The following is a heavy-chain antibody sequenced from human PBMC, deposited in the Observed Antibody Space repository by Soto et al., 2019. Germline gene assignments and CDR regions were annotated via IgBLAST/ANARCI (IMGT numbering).Heavy chain of an antibody. CDR1: GYTFTSYY. CDR2: INPSGGST. D-gene: IGHD5-12*01. J-gene: IGHJ6*02. CDR3: AREYQGDGYNDYYYYGMDV. V-gene: IGHV1-46*01. Sequence: ASVKVSCKASGYTFTSYYMHWVRQAPGQGLEWMGIINPSGGSTSYAQKFQGRVTMTRDTSTSTVYMELSSLRSEDTAVYYCAREYQGDGYNDYYYYGMDVWGQGTTVTVS.